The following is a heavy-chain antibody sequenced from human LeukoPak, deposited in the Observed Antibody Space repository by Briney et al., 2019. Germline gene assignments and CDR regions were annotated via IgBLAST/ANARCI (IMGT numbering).Heavy chain of an antibody. Sequence: SETLSLTCAVYGGSFSGYYWSWIRQPPGKGLEWIGEINHSGSTNYNPSLKSRVTISVDTSKNQFSLKLSSVTAADTAVYYCASAIRHFDWLPSYWGQGTLVTVSS. D-gene: IGHD3-9*01. V-gene: IGHV4-34*01. CDR3: ASAIRHFDWLPSY. CDR2: INHSGST. CDR1: GGSFSGYY. J-gene: IGHJ4*02.